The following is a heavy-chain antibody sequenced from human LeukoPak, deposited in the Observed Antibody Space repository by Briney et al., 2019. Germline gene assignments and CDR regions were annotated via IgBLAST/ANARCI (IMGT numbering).Heavy chain of an antibody. V-gene: IGHV4-30-2*01. Sequence: SETLSLTCAVSGGSISSGGYSWSWIRQPPGKGLEWIGYIYHSGSTHYNPSLKSRVTISVDRSKNQFSLKLSSVTAADTAVYYCARTYSGSYYSLAFDIWGQGTMVTVSS. CDR2: IYHSGST. CDR1: GGSISSGGYS. CDR3: ARTYSGSYYSLAFDI. J-gene: IGHJ3*02. D-gene: IGHD1-26*01.